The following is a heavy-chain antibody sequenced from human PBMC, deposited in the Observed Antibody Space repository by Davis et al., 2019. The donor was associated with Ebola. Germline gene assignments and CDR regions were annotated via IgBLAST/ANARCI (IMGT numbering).Heavy chain of an antibody. V-gene: IGHV4-34*01. D-gene: IGHD3-16*01. CDR1: GGSFSGYY. Sequence: SETLSLTCAVYGGSFSGYYWSWIRQPPGKGLEWIGEINHSGSTNYNPSLKSRVTIPVDTSKNQFSLKLSSVTAADTAVYYCARGSTYRGKYGMDVWGKGTTVTVSS. CDR3: ARGSTYRGKYGMDV. J-gene: IGHJ6*04. CDR2: INHSGST.